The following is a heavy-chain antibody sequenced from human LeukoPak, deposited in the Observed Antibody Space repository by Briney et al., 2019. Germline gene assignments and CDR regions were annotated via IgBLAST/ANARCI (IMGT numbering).Heavy chain of an antibody. V-gene: IGHV3-74*01. D-gene: IGHD1-26*01. CDR3: TKVGA. Sequence: GGSLRLSCAASGFTFISYWIHWVRQAPGKGLVWVSRINGDGSDTIYADSVKGRFTISRDNAKNTLYLQMNNLRAEDTAMYYCTKVGAWGQGTLVTVSS. CDR2: INGDGSDT. J-gene: IGHJ4*02. CDR1: GFTFISYW.